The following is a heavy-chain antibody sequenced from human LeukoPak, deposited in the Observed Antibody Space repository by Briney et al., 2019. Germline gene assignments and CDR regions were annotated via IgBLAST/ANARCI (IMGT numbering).Heavy chain of an antibody. V-gene: IGHV4-4*07. CDR3: ARLLTGEYDLRRGYSFWHFDV. Sequence: PSETLSLTCTVSGDSISNYYWSWIRQPAGKGLEWIGRIYTSGSTNYNPSLKSRVTMSVDTSKNQFSLKLSSVTAADTAVCYCARLLTGEYDLRRGYSFWHFDVWGRGTLVTVSS. CDR1: GDSISNYY. D-gene: IGHD3-3*01. J-gene: IGHJ2*01. CDR2: IYTSGST.